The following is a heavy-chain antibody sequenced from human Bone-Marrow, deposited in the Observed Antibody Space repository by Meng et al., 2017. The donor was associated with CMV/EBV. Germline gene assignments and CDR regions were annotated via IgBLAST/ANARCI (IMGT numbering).Heavy chain of an antibody. Sequence: GGSLRLSCVASGFTFSSFWRSWVCQGPGKWLGWVAKIKQDGSEKYYVDSVKGRFTISRDNSKNTLYLPMNSLRAEDTAVYYGARGPDYSDFDDWGQGTLVTVSS. V-gene: IGHV3-7*03. CDR3: ARGPDYSDFDD. CDR1: GFTFSSFW. D-gene: IGHD4-11*01. J-gene: IGHJ4*03. CDR2: IKQDGSEK.